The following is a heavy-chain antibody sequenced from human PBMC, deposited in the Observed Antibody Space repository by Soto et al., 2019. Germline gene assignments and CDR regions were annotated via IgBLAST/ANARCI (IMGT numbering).Heavy chain of an antibody. CDR2: MNPNSGDT. D-gene: IGHD2-15*01. J-gene: IGHJ6*03. V-gene: IGHV1-8*01. Sequence: QVQLVQSGAEVKKPGASVKVSCKASGYTFTSYDINWVRQAPGQGLEWMGWMNPNSGDTGYAQKFQGRVTMTRSTFMSTAYMDLSSLRSDDTAVYYCARGLYCSGGSCYPASLLDYYYMDVWGKGTTVTVYS. CDR1: GYTFTSYD. CDR3: ARGLYCSGGSCYPASLLDYYYMDV.